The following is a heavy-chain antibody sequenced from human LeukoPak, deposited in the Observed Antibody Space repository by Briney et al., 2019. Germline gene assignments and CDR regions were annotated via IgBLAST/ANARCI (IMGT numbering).Heavy chain of an antibody. V-gene: IGHV1-58*02. Sequence: GASVKVSCKASGFTFASPAIQWVRQARGQRLEWIGWIVVGSGNRRYAQKFQERVTITTDMSTSTAYMELNNLTSEDTAVYYCAAERYSDSCCWFDPWGQGTLVTVSS. CDR3: AAERYSDSCCWFDP. CDR2: IVVGSGNR. CDR1: GFTFASPA. D-gene: IGHD1-26*01. J-gene: IGHJ5*02.